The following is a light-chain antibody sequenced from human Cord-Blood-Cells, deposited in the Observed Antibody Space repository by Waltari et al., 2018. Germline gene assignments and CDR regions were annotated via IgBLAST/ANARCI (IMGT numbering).Light chain of an antibody. CDR3: QQNYSTPRT. CDR2: AAS. Sequence: DIQMTPSPSSLSASVGDRVTITCRARQGISSYLNWYQQKPGKAPKLLIYAASSLQTGVPARFSGSGSGTDFTLTISSLQPEDFATYYCQQNYSTPRTFGPGTKVDIK. V-gene: IGKV1-39*01. J-gene: IGKJ3*01. CDR1: QGISSY.